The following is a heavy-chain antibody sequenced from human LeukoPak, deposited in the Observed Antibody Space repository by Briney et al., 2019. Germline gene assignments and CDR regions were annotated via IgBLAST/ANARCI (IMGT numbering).Heavy chain of an antibody. CDR1: GGSISSGSYY. CDR2: IYTSGST. D-gene: IGHD3-9*01. V-gene: IGHV4-61*02. J-gene: IGHJ5*02. CDR3: ARDLTPNWFDP. Sequence: PSQTLSLTCTVSGGSISSGSYYWSWIRQPAGKGLEWIGRIYTSGSTNYNPSLKSRVTISVDTSKNQFSLKLSSVPAADTAVYYCARDLTPNWFDPWGQGTLVTVSS.